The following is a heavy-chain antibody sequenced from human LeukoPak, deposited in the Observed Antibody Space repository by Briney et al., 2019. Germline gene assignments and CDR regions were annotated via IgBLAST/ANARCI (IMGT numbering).Heavy chain of an antibody. Sequence: PGESLRLYCAASGFSIIRSFMSWVRQAPGKGLEWVSVIYSDGRTYYADAVKGRFTISRDNSQNTLYLLMNSLRAEDTAVYYCAREVGGYIGERGYFDYWGQGTLVAVSS. CDR2: IYSDGRT. J-gene: IGHJ4*02. CDR3: AREVGGYIGERGYFDY. V-gene: IGHV3-66*01. CDR1: GFSIIRSF. D-gene: IGHD5-12*01.